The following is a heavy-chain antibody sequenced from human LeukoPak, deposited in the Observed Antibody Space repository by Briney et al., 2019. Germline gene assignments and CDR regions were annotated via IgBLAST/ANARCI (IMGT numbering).Heavy chain of an antibody. CDR2: ISGRDGRT. CDR3: ASLNPPSPLSVNEHC. CDR1: GFTFSTYT. D-gene: IGHD2-8*01. V-gene: IGHV3-23*01. Sequence: SGGSLRLSCAASGFTFSTYTMSWVRQAPGKGLEWVSGISGRDGRTYYADSVKGRFTISRDNSKNSLYLEMNTLRAEDTAVYYCASLNPPSPLSVNEHCWGQGTLVTVSS. J-gene: IGHJ4*02.